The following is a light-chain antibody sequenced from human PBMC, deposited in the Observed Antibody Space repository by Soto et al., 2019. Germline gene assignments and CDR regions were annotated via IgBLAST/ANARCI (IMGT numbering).Light chain of an antibody. J-gene: IGLJ1*01. V-gene: IGLV2-14*01. CDR3: SSFTSSRAYV. CDR1: SSDVGGYDY. CDR2: EVS. Sequence: ALTQPASVSGSPGQSITISCTGTSSDVGGYDYVSWYQLHPGKAPKLMVFEVSNRPSGVSYRFSGSKSGNTASLTISGLQAEDEADYYCSSFTSSRAYVFGIGTKVTVL.